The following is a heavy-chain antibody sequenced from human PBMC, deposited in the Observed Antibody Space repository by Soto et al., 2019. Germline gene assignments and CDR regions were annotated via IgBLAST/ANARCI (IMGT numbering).Heavy chain of an antibody. D-gene: IGHD3-3*01. CDR2: IYYSGST. CDR1: GGSISSYY. Sequence: SETLSLTCTVSGGSISSYYWSWIRQPPGKGLEWIGYIYYSGSTNYNPSLKSRVTISVDTSKNQFSLKLSSVTAADTAVYYCARGVDFITIFGVVTPFDPWGQGTLVTSPQ. V-gene: IGHV4-59*01. J-gene: IGHJ5*02. CDR3: ARGVDFITIFGVVTPFDP.